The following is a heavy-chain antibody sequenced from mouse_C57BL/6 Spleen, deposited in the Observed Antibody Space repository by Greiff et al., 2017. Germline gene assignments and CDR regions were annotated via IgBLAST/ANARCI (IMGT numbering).Heavy chain of an antibody. CDR3: ARNYYNGSSWCYFDV. CDR2: INPNNGGT. J-gene: IGHJ1*03. D-gene: IGHD1-1*01. V-gene: IGHV1-18*01. CDR1: GYTFTDYN. Sequence: EVQLQQSGPELVKPGASVKIPCKASGYTFTDYNMDWVKQSHGQSLEWIGDINPNNGGTIYNQKFKGKATLTVDKSSSTSYMELRSLTSEDTAVYYWARNYYNGSSWCYFDVWGTGTTVTVSS.